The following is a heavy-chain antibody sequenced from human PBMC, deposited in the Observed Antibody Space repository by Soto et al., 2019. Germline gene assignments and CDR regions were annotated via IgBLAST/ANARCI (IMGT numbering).Heavy chain of an antibody. V-gene: IGHV1-69*12. CDR3: ASWTVLVPAAPDDWFDP. Sequence: QVQLVQSGAEVKKPGSSVKVSCKASGGTFSSYAISWVRQAPGQGLEWMGGIIPIFGTANYAQKFQGRVTITADESTSTAYMELSSLRSEDTAVYYRASWTVLVPAAPDDWFDPWGQGTLVTVSS. CDR1: GGTFSSYA. J-gene: IGHJ5*02. CDR2: IIPIFGTA. D-gene: IGHD2-2*01.